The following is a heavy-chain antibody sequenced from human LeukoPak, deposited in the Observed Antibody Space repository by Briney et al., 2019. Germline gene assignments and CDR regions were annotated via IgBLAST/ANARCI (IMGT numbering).Heavy chain of an antibody. D-gene: IGHD3-10*01. CDR2: ITSSGGII. CDR1: GFTFSDYY. J-gene: IGHJ5*02. CDR3: ARDPGTYGSGGLWFDP. V-gene: IGHV3-11*01. Sequence: GGSLRLSCAASGFTFSDYYMSWIRQAPGKGPEWVSYITSSGGIIYYADSVKGRFTISRDNAKNSLYLQMNSLRAEDTAVYYCARDPGTYGSGGLWFDPWGQGTLVTVSS.